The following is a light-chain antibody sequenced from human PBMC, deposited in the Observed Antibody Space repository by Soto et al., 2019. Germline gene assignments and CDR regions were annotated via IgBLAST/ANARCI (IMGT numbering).Light chain of an antibody. CDR2: DVS. J-gene: IGLJ3*02. CDR3: CSYAGRYALWV. V-gene: IGLV2-11*01. CDR1: SSDVGNCNY. Sequence: QSALTQPRSVSGSPGQSVTISCTGTSSDVGNCNYVSWYQQHPGKAPKLMIYDVSKRPSGVPDRFSGSKSGNTASLTISGLQAEDEGDYYCCSYAGRYALWVFGGGTKVTVL.